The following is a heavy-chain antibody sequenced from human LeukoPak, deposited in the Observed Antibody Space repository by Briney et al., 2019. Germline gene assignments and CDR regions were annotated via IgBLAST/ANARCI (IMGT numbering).Heavy chain of an antibody. D-gene: IGHD2-8*01. V-gene: IGHV4-59*08. CDR3: ARHRQYDADVFDI. CDR2: ISYSGST. Sequence: PSETLSLTCTVSGGSISSYYWSWIRQPPGKGQEWIGYISYSGSTKYNPPLKSRVTISTDTSKKQFSLNLSSVTAADTAVYYCARHRQYDADVFDIWGQGTMVTVSS. J-gene: IGHJ3*02. CDR1: GGSISSYY.